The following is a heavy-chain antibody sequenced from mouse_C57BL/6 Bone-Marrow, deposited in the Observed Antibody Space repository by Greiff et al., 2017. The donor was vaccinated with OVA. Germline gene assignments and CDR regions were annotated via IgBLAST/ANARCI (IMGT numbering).Heavy chain of an antibody. CDR3: ARRDSSGYPWFAY. CDR1: GYTFTSYG. CDR2: ISPRSGNT. Sequence: VQLVESGAELARPGASVKLSCKASGYTFTSYGISWVKQRTGQGLEWIGEISPRSGNTYYNEKFKGKATLTADKSSSTAYMELRSLTSEDSAVYFGARRDSSGYPWFAYWGQGTLVTVSA. V-gene: IGHV1-81*01. J-gene: IGHJ3*01. D-gene: IGHD3-2*02.